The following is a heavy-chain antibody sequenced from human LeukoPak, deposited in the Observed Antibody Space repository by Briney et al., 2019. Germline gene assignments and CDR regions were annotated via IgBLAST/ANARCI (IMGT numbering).Heavy chain of an antibody. CDR3: ASFSWGSGSYNQEAIWSWFDP. Sequence: SETLSLTCTVSGGSISAYYWSWIRQPPGKGLEWIGYINYSGNTNHNPSLKSRVTISVDTSKNQFSLKLSSVTAADTAVYYCASFSWGSGSYNQEAIWSWFDPWGQGTLVIVSS. CDR2: INYSGNT. CDR1: GGSISAYY. J-gene: IGHJ5*02. D-gene: IGHD3-10*01. V-gene: IGHV4-59*08.